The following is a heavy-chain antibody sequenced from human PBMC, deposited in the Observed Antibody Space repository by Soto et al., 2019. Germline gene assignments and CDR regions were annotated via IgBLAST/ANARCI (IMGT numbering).Heavy chain of an antibody. V-gene: IGHV3-23*01. Sequence: EIQLLESGGGLVQPGGSLRLSCAASGFTFSNYAMSWVRQAPGKWLEWVAGLSGSGDTTYYADPVKGQFTICRDNSKTTIYLHLSSLRPEDTAVFYCAQERWGDDGFDIWGQGKMVIVSS. CDR1: GFTFSNYA. J-gene: IGHJ3*02. D-gene: IGHD3-16*01. CDR3: AQERWGDDGFDI. CDR2: LSGSGDTT.